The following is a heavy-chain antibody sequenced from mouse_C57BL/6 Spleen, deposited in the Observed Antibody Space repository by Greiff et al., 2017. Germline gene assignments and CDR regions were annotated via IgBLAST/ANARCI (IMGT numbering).Heavy chain of an antibody. J-gene: IGHJ3*01. CDR3: ARHDGYYAFAY. CDR1: GFTFSSYT. CDR2: ISGGGGNT. V-gene: IGHV5-9*01. Sequence: EVKLMESGGGLVKPGGSLKLSCAASGFTFSSYTMSWVRQTPEKRLEWVATISGGGGNTYYPDSVKGRFTISRDNAKNTLYLQMSSLRSEDTALYYCARHDGYYAFAYWGQGTLVTVSA. D-gene: IGHD2-3*01.